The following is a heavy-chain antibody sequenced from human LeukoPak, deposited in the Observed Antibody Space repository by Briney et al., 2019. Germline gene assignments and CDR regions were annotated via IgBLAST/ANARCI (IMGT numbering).Heavy chain of an antibody. CDR2: ISGSGGST. D-gene: IGHD3-22*01. Sequence: GGSLRLSCAASGFTFSSYAMSWVRQAPGKGLEWVSAISGSGGSTYYADSVKGRFTISRDNSKNTLYLQMNSLRADDTAVYYCAKGNTYYYDSSGQWGQGTLVTVSS. CDR3: AKGNTYYYDSSGQ. J-gene: IGHJ4*02. V-gene: IGHV3-23*01. CDR1: GFTFSSYA.